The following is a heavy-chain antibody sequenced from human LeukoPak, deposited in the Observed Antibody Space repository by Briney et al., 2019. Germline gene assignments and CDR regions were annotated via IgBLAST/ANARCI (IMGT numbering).Heavy chain of an antibody. CDR1: GGSLSSSSYY. Sequence: PSETLSLTCTVSGGSLSSSSYYWGWIRQPPGKGLEWLGSIYYSGSTYYGPSLKSRVTISVDTSKNQFSLRLNSLTAADTAVYYCARASCSGGSCYPPVLYYYYMDVWGKGTTVTVSS. CDR2: IYYSGST. V-gene: IGHV4-39*01. J-gene: IGHJ6*03. D-gene: IGHD2-15*01. CDR3: ARASCSGGSCYPPVLYYYYMDV.